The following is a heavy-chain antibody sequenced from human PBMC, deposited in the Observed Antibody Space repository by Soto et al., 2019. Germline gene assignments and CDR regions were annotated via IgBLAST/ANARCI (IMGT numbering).Heavy chain of an antibody. Sequence: QVQLVQSGAEVKKPGASVKVSCKASGYTFTSYAMHWVRQAPGQRLEWMGWINAGNGNTKYSQKFQGRVTITRDTSASTAYMELSSLRSEDTAVYYCARDPAGMLALGDYCGQGTLVTVYS. J-gene: IGHJ4*02. D-gene: IGHD6-13*01. CDR1: GYTFTSYA. CDR3: ARDPAGMLALGDY. CDR2: INAGNGNT. V-gene: IGHV1-3*01.